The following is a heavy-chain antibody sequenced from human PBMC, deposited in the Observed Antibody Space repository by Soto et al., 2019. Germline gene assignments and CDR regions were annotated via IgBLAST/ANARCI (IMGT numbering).Heavy chain of an antibody. J-gene: IGHJ3*02. V-gene: IGHV4-30-4*01. CDR2: IYYSGST. CDR3: ARDRYYDYVWGTYRSHAFDI. CDR1: GGSISSGDYY. Sequence: SETLSLTCTVSGGSISSGDYYWSWIRQPPGKGLEWIGYIYYSGSTYYNPSLKSRVTISVDTSKSQFSLKLSSVTAADTAVYYCARDRYYDYVWGTYRSHAFDICGQGTMVTVSS. D-gene: IGHD3-16*02.